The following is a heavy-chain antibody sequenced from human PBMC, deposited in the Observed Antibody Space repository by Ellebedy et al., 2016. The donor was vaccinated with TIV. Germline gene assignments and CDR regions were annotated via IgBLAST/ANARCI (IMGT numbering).Heavy chain of an antibody. V-gene: IGHV3-13*01. CDR3: ARATSGFDY. D-gene: IGHD5-24*01. CDR1: GVTFSSHD. Sequence: GESLKISCAASGVTFSSHDMHWVRQPTGKGLEWVSGITSAGDTYYLGSVKGRFIISRDSAKNSLYLQMNSLRAEDTAVYYCARATSGFDYWGQGALATVSS. CDR2: ITSAGDT. J-gene: IGHJ4*02.